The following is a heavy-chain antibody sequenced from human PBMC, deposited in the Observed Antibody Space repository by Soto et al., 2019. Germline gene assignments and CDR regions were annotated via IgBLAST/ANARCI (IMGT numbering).Heavy chain of an antibody. V-gene: IGHV3-9*01. CDR2: ITWNSRVL. J-gene: IGHJ4*02. D-gene: IGHD3-3*01. CDR3: AKGRYDFWSPYYFDS. Sequence: PGGSLRLSCVGTGLNFEDFAMHWVRQAPGKGLEWVSGITWNSRVLAYADSVKGRFTISRDNARNSLYLQMDSLRDEDTALYYCAKGRYDFWSPYYFDSWGQGTLVTVSS. CDR1: GLNFEDFA.